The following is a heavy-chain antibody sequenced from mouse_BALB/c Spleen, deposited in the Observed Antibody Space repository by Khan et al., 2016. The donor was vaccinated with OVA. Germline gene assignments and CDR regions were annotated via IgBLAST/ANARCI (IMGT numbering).Heavy chain of an antibody. CDR1: GYSFTSYI. J-gene: IGHJ3*01. CDR2: INPNNGDA. Sequence: VQRKQSGPDLVKPEASMNISCKASGYSFTSYIMNWVMQSHGQNLEWIGLINPNNGDATYNQKFKGKATLTVDKSSSTAYIELLSLKSEDSAVFYCTRSGYGGCACWGHGTLVTVS. V-gene: IGHV1-20*01. CDR3: TRSGYGGCAC. D-gene: IGHD3-1*01.